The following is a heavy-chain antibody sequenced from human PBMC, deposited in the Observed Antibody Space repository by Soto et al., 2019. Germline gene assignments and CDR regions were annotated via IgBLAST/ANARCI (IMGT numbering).Heavy chain of an antibody. CDR3: ARAYSSSCRSPLFDY. V-gene: IGHV4-4*07. CDR1: GGSISSYY. CDR2: IYTSGST. J-gene: IGHJ4*02. D-gene: IGHD2-2*01. Sequence: SETLSLTCTVSGGSISSYYWSWIRQPAGKGLEWIGRIYTSGSTNYNPSLKSRVTMSVDTSKNQFSLKLSSGTPAGTAVDYRARAYSSSCRSPLFDYSVQVTLVTVSS.